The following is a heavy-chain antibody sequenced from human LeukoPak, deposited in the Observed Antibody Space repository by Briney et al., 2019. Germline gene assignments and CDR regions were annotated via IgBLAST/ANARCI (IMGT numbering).Heavy chain of an antibody. V-gene: IGHV3-9*01. J-gene: IGHJ4*02. CDR3: AKGYYYDSSGYVDY. D-gene: IGHD3-22*01. CDR1: GFTFDDYA. Sequence: GGSLRLSCAASGFTFDDYAMHWVRQAPGKGLEGVSGISWNSGSIGYADSVKGRFTISRDNAKNSLYLQMNSLRAEDTALYYCAKGYYYDSSGYVDYWGQGTLVTVSS. CDR2: ISWNSGSI.